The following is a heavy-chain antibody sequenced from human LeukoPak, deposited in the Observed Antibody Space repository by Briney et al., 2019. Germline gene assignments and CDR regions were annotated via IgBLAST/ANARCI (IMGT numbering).Heavy chain of an antibody. CDR1: GFTFSSYA. D-gene: IGHD4-23*01. CDR2: ISGSGGST. J-gene: IGHJ4*02. V-gene: IGHV3-23*01. CDR3: AKRSPWTTVVTPGYYLDY. Sequence: GGSLRLSCAASGFTFSSYAMSWVRQAPGKGLEWVSAISGSGGSTYYADSVKGRFTISRDNSKNTLYLQMNSLRAEDTAVYYCAKRSPWTTVVTPGYYLDYWGQGTLVTVSS.